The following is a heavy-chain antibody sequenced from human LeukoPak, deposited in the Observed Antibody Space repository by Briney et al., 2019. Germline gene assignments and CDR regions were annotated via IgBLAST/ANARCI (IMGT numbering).Heavy chain of an antibody. V-gene: IGHV3-23*01. Sequence: GGSLRLSCAASGFTFSNYAMSWVRQAPGKGLEWVSAISGSGGSTYYADSVKGRFTISRDNSKNTLYLQMNSLRTEDTAVYYCAKLAGAAAGRNLDYWGQGTLVTVSS. CDR2: ISGSGGST. D-gene: IGHD1-26*01. J-gene: IGHJ4*02. CDR3: AKLAGAAAGRNLDY. CDR1: GFTFSNYA.